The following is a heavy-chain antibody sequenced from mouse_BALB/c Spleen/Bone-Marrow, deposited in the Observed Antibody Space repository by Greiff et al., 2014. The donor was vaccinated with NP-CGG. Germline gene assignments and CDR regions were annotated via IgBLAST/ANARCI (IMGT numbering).Heavy chain of an antibody. Sequence: QVQLQQSGAELVKPGASVKLSCKASGYTLTSYWMHWVKQRPGQGLEWIGEINPSNGRTNYVEKFKSKATLSGDKSSSTVYMQLSSLTSEDSAVYYCARSGYWYFDVWGAGTTVTVSA. CDR2: INPSNGRT. CDR3: ARSGYWYFDV. CDR1: GYTLTSYW. J-gene: IGHJ1*01. V-gene: IGHV1S81*02. D-gene: IGHD3-1*01.